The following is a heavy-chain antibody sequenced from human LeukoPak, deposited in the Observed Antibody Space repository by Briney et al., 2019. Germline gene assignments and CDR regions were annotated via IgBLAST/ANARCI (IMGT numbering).Heavy chain of an antibody. Sequence: ASVKVSCKASGYTFTSYYMHWVRQAPGQGLEWMGIINPSGGSTSYAQKFQGRVTMTRDMSTSTVYMELSRLRSDDTAVYYCARASKLVGAPDYWGQGTLVTVSS. D-gene: IGHD1-26*01. CDR3: ARASKLVGAPDY. V-gene: IGHV1-46*01. J-gene: IGHJ4*02. CDR2: INPSGGST. CDR1: GYTFTSYY.